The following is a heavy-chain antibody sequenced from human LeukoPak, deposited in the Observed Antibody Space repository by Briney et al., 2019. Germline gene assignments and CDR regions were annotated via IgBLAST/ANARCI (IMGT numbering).Heavy chain of an antibody. CDR3: ARDVRWLRFVFDH. D-gene: IGHD5-12*01. CDR1: GFTFSSYT. V-gene: IGHV3-23*01. J-gene: IGHJ4*02. Sequence: PGGSLRLSCATSGFTFSSYTMNWVRQIPGKGLEWVSTVSDGARNTHYADSVKGRFTISRDDSLNRLYLQMNSLRAEDTAVYYCARDVRWLRFVFDHWGQGIPVTVSS. CDR2: VSDGARNT.